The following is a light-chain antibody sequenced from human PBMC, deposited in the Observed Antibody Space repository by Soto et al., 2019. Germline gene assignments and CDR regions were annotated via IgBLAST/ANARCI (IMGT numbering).Light chain of an antibody. J-gene: IGLJ2*01. CDR1: SSDVGGYNY. Sequence: QSALTQPRSVSGSPGQSVTISCTGTSSDVGGYNYVSWYQQHPGKAPKLMIYDVSKRPSGVPDRFSGSKSGNTASLTISGLQAEDEAEYYCCSYAGSYVVFGVGTKLTVL. V-gene: IGLV2-11*01. CDR2: DVS. CDR3: CSYAGSYVV.